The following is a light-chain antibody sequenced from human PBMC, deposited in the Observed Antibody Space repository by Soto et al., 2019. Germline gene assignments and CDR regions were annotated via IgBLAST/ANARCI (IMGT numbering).Light chain of an antibody. J-gene: IGKJ1*01. Sequence: EIVLTQSPATLSLSPGERATLSCRASQSVSSYLTWYQQKPGQAPRLLIYDASKKATDIPARFSGSGSGTDFTLPISSLEPEDFAVYYCQQRSNWPWTFGQGTNVEIK. V-gene: IGKV3-11*01. CDR1: QSVSSY. CDR2: DAS. CDR3: QQRSNWPWT.